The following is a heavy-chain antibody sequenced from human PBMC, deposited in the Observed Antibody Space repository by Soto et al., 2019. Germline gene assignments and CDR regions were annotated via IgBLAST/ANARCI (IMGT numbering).Heavy chain of an antibody. CDR2: IYYSGST. CDR3: ASGNSGYDFDR. Sequence: SETLSLTCTVSGGSISSYYWSWIRQPPGKGLEWIGYIYYSGSTNYNPSLKSRVTISVDTSKNQFSLKLSSVTAADTAVYYCASGNSGYDFDRWGQGTLVTVSS. CDR1: GGSISSYY. D-gene: IGHD5-12*01. V-gene: IGHV4-59*01. J-gene: IGHJ4*02.